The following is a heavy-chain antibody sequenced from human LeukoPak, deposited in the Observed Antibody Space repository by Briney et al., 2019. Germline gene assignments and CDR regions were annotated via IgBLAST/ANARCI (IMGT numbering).Heavy chain of an antibody. D-gene: IGHD2-2*01. CDR3: AKDVPAAYFDY. J-gene: IGHJ4*02. Sequence: GGSLRLSCAASGFTFSSYSMCWVRQAPGKGLEWVTVISYDGSNEYYADSVKGRFTVSRDNSKNTLYLQMSSLRTEDTAVYYCAKDVPAAYFDYWGQGTLVTVSS. CDR2: ISYDGSNE. CDR1: GFTFSSYS. V-gene: IGHV3-30-3*01.